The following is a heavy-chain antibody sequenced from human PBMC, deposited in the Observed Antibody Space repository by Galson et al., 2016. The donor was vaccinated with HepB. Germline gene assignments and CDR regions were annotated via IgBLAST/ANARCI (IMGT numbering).Heavy chain of an antibody. Sequence: SVKVSCKASGYTFASYGISWVRQAPGQGLEWMGWISAYNGNTNYAQKLQGRVTMTTDTSTGTAYMELRSLRSADTAVYYCARDWLVAVFDYWGQGTLVTVSS. D-gene: IGHD2-15*01. CDR2: ISAYNGNT. CDR3: ARDWLVAVFDY. J-gene: IGHJ4*02. CDR1: GYTFASYG. V-gene: IGHV1-18*01.